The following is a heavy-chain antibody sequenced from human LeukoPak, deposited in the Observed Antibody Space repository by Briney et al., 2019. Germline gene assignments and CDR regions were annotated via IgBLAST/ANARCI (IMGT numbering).Heavy chain of an antibody. D-gene: IGHD5-18*01. Sequence: ASVKVSCKASGYTFTSHGISWVRQAPGQGLEWMGWISTYNGNTNYAQKLQGRVSMTTDTSTSTAYMDLRSLRSDDTAVYYCASGPWIQLWFHAFDIWGQGTMVTVSS. CDR3: ASGPWIQLWFHAFDI. J-gene: IGHJ3*02. V-gene: IGHV1-18*01. CDR1: GYTFTSHG. CDR2: ISTYNGNT.